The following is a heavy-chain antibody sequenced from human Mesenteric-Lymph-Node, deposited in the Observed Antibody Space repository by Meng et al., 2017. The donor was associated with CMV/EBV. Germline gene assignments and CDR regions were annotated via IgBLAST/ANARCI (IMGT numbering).Heavy chain of an antibody. Sequence: SETLSPTCAVDGGPFTGDYWTWIPQPPGKGLEWIGEINHSGSTNYNPSLRSRVTISIDTSKNQFSLRLTAVTAADTAVYYCSRGATSSWYGLDSWGQGTLVTVSS. CDR1: GGPFTGDY. J-gene: IGHJ5*01. D-gene: IGHD6-13*01. V-gene: IGHV4-34*01. CDR3: SRGATSSWYGLDS. CDR2: INHSGST.